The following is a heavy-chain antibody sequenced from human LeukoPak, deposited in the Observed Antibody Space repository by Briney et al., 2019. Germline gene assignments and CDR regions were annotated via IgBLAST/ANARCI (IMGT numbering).Heavy chain of an antibody. V-gene: IGHV1-8*01. CDR2: MNPNSGNT. J-gene: IGHJ4*02. D-gene: IGHD1-14*01. CDR1: GYTFTSYD. Sequence: ASAKVSCKASGYTFTSYDINWVRQATGRGLEWMGWMNPNSGNTGYAQKFQGRVTMTRNTSISTAYMELSSLRSEDTAVYYCARTTLDHGDHANFDYWGQGTLVTVSS. CDR3: ARTTLDHGDHANFDY.